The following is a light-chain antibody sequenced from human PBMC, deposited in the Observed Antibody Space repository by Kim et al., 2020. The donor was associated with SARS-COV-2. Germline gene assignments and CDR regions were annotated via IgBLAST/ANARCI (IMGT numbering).Light chain of an antibody. Sequence: ASVGDRDTIPCRASQDIANSLAWYQQKPGTFPKVLIYGASTLQSGVPSRFSGSGSRTEFTLTIGSLQTEDVATYYCQKYNSAPWTFGPGTKVDIK. V-gene: IGKV1-27*01. CDR2: GAS. J-gene: IGKJ1*01. CDR1: QDIANS. CDR3: QKYNSAPWT.